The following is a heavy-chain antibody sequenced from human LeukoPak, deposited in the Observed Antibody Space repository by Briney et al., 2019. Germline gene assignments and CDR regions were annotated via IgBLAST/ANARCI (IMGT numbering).Heavy chain of an antibody. V-gene: IGHV3-74*01. J-gene: IGHJ1*01. CDR1: GFTFSNHW. CDR2: INRDGSRT. D-gene: IGHD5-18*01. Sequence: GGSLRLSCTASGFTFSNHWMHWVRQAPGKGLMWVSRINRDGSRTDYADSVKGRFTISRDDAKNTLYLQVNSLRVEDTAVYFCARGGSDTAKAQGQWGQGTLV. CDR3: ARGGSDTAKAQGQ.